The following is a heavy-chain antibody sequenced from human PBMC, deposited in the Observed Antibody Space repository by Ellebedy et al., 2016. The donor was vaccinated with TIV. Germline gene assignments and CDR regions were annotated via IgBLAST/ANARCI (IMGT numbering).Heavy chain of an antibody. CDR1: GFTFSKYG. V-gene: IGHV3-48*04. CDR3: ARNSDYSNFDY. D-gene: IGHD4-11*01. J-gene: IGHJ4*02. Sequence: GESLKISCVASGFTFSKYGMNWVRQAPGKGLEWVPYISGSSNTKDYADSVKGRFTVSRDNAKNSLYLQMNSLRAEDTAVYYCARNSDYSNFDYWGQGTLVTVSS. CDR2: ISGSSNTK.